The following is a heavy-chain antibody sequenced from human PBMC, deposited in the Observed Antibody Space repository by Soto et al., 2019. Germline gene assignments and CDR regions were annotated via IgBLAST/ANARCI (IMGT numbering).Heavy chain of an antibody. V-gene: IGHV3-33*01. D-gene: IGHD2-15*01. J-gene: IGHJ4*02. CDR2: IWYDGSNK. Sequence: QVQLVESGGGVVQPGRSLRLSCAASGFTFSSYGMHWVRQAPGKGLEWVAVIWYDGSNKYYADSVKGRFTISRDNSKNTLYLQMNSLRAEDTAVYYCGRGYCSGGSCYWGVDYWGQGTLVTVSS. CDR1: GFTFSSYG. CDR3: GRGYCSGGSCYWGVDY.